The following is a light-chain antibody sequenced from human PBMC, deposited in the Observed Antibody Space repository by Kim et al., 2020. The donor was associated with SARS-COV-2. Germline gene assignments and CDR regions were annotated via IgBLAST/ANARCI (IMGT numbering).Light chain of an antibody. V-gene: IGKV1-39*01. CDR1: QSIRSY. Sequence: DIQMTQSPSSLSASVGDGVSITCRASQSIRSYLNWYQQKPGKAPKLLIYAASSLQSGVPSRFSGSGSGTDFTLTISSLQPEDFATYYCQQTYSNPRTFGQGTKVDIK. CDR3: QQTYSNPRT. J-gene: IGKJ1*01. CDR2: AAS.